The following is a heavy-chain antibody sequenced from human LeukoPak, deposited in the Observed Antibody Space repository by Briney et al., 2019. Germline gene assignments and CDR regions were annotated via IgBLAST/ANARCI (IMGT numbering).Heavy chain of an antibody. Sequence: ASVKVSCKASGYTFTNFGISWVRQAPGQGLEWMGWISVYNGNTNYAEKVQGRVTMTADTSTRTAYMELRSLRSDDTAVYYCARAGGWAREDYKGEAFDIWGQGTKVTVSS. CDR2: ISVYNGNT. D-gene: IGHD6-19*01. CDR3: ARAGGWAREDYKGEAFDI. J-gene: IGHJ3*02. V-gene: IGHV1-18*01. CDR1: GYTFTNFG.